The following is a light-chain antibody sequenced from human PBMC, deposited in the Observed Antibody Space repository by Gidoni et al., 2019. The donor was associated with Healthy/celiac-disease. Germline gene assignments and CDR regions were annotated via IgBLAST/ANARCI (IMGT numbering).Light chain of an antibody. CDR3: QQYYSTPLT. V-gene: IGKV4-1*01. CDR2: WAS. Sequence: DIVLTQSPDSLAVSLGERATINCKSSQSVLYSSNNKTYLAWYQQIPGQPPKLLIYWASTRESGVPDRFSGSGSGTDFTLTISSLQAEDVAVYYCQQYYSTPLTFGGGTKVEIK. CDR1: QSVLYSSNNKTY. J-gene: IGKJ4*01.